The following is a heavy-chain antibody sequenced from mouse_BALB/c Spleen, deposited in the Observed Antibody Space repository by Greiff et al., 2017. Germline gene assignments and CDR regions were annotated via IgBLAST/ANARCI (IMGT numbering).Heavy chain of an antibody. D-gene: IGHD2-1*01. CDR2: IDPENGDT. V-gene: IGHV14-4*02. Sequence: VQLQQSGAELVRSGASVKLSCTASGFNIKDYYMHWVKQRPEQGLEWIGWIDPENGDTEYAPRFQGKATMTADTSSNTAYLQLSSLTSEDTAVYYCNYGNYYFDYWGQGTTLTVSS. CDR3: NYGNYYFDY. J-gene: IGHJ2*01. CDR1: GFNIKDYY.